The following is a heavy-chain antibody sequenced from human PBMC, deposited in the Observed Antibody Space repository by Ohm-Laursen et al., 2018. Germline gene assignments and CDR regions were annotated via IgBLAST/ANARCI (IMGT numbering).Heavy chain of an antibody. D-gene: IGHD3-9*01. CDR1: GYTFTSYD. CDR2: MNPNSGNT. V-gene: IGHV1-8*01. CDR3: ASRMYYDILTGYYASYYYHGMDV. J-gene: IGHJ6*02. Sequence: GASVKVSCKASGYTFTSYDINWVRQATGQGLEWMGWMNPNSGNTGYAQKFQGRVTMTRNTSISTAYMELSSLRSEDTAVYYCASRMYYDILTGYYASYYYHGMDVWGQGTTVTVSS.